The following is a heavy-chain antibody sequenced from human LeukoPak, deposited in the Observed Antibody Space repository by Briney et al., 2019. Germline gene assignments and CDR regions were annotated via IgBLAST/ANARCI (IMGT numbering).Heavy chain of an antibody. V-gene: IGHV3-23*01. D-gene: IGHD6-13*01. Sequence: GGSLRLSCAASGFTFSSYAMSWVRQAPGKGLEWVSAISGSGGSTYYADSVKGRFTISRDNSKNTLYLQMNSLRAEDTAVYYCAKQERPSQQLARGYFDXXXXGTLVTVSS. CDR1: GFTFSSYA. CDR2: ISGSGGST. CDR3: AKQERPSQQLARGYFDX. J-gene: IGHJ4*02.